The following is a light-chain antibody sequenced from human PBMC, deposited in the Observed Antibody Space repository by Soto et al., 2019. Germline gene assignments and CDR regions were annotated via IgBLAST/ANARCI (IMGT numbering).Light chain of an antibody. CDR1: SSDVGGYNY. CDR3: TSYAGGNNV. Sequence: QSALTQPPSASGSPGQSVTISCTGTSSDVGGYNYVSWYQQHPGQVLKLMVYEVNKRPSGVPDRFSGSKSGNTASLTVSGLQAEDEADYYCTSYAGGNNVFGTGTKLTVL. J-gene: IGLJ1*01. V-gene: IGLV2-8*01. CDR2: EVN.